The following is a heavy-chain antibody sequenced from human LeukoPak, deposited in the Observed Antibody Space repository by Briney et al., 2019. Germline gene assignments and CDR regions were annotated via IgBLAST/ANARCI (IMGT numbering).Heavy chain of an antibody. J-gene: IGHJ4*02. Sequence: SETLSLTCTVSGGSISSSSYYWGWIRQPPGKGLEWIGYIYYSGSTNYNPSLKSRVTISVDTSKNQFSLKLSSVTAADTAVYYCARGSDYYGSGSYYNSFDYWGQGTLVTVSS. CDR1: GGSISSSSYY. V-gene: IGHV4-61*05. D-gene: IGHD3-10*01. CDR3: ARGSDYYGSGSYYNSFDY. CDR2: IYYSGST.